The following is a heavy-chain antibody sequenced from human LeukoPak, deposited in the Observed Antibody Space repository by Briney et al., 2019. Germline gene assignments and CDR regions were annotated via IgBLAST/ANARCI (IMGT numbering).Heavy chain of an antibody. V-gene: IGHV3-30-3*02. CDR1: GFTFSSYA. D-gene: IGHD3-10*01. J-gene: IGHJ3*02. CDR3: AKPSITMVRGGAFDI. CDR2: ISYDGSNK. Sequence: GRSLRLSCAASGFTFSSYAMHWVRQAPGKGLEWVAVISYDGSNKYYADSVKGRFTISRDNSKNTLYLQMNSLRAEDTAVYYCAKPSITMVRGGAFDIWGQGTMVTVSS.